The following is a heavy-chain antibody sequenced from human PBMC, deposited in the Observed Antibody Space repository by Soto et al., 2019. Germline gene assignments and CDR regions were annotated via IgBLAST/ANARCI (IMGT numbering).Heavy chain of an antibody. D-gene: IGHD1-1*01. J-gene: IGHJ5*02. Sequence: ASVKVSCKASGYTFTSYYMHWVRQAPGQGLEWMGIINPSGGSTSYAQKFQGRVTMTRDTSTSTVYMELSSLRSEDAAVYYCARDTSGNDPVGWFDPWGQGTLVTVSS. V-gene: IGHV1-46*03. CDR2: INPSGGST. CDR1: GYTFTSYY. CDR3: ARDTSGNDPVGWFDP.